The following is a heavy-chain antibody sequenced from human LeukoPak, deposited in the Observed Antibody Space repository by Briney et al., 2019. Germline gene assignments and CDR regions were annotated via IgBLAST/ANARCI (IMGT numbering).Heavy chain of an antibody. Sequence: GRSLRLSCAASGFTFSSYGMHWVRQAPGKGLEWVSYISSSGSTIYYADSVKGRFTISRDNAKNSLYLQMNSLRAEDTAVYYCARWYYYYGMDVWGQGTTVTVSS. J-gene: IGHJ6*02. V-gene: IGHV3-48*04. CDR2: ISSSGSTI. CDR3: ARWYYYYGMDV. CDR1: GFTFSSYG.